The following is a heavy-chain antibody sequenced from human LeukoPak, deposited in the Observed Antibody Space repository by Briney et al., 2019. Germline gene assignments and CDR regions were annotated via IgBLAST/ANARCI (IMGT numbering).Heavy chain of an antibody. CDR2: IKQDGSEK. V-gene: IGHV3-7*01. J-gene: IGHJ4*02. CDR1: GFTFSSYW. Sequence: GGSLRLSCAASGFTFSSYWMSWVRQAPGKGLEWVANIKQDGSEKYYVDSVKGRFTISRDNAKNSLYLQMNSLRAEDTAVYYCARTTERGYSGYERPDEYDYWGQGTLVTVSS. CDR3: ARTTERGYSGYERPDEYDY. D-gene: IGHD5-12*01.